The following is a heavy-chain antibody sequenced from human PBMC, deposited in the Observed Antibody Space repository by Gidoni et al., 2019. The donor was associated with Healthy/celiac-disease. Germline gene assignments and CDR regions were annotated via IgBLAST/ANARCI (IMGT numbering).Heavy chain of an antibody. D-gene: IGHD2-2*01. CDR1: GFPFSDYY. J-gene: IGHJ4*02. V-gene: IGHV3-11*06. CDR2: ISSSSSYT. CDR3: ARAVVVPAAKDYYFDY. Sequence: QVQLVASGGGLVKPGGSLRLSCAASGFPFSDYYMSWIRQAPGKGLEWVSYISSSSSYTNYADSVKGRFTISRDNAKNSLYLQMNSLRAEDTAVYYCARAVVVPAAKDYYFDYWGQGTLVTVSS.